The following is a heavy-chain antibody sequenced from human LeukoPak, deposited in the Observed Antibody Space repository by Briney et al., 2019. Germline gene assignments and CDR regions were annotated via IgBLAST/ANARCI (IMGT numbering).Heavy chain of an antibody. CDR3: ARDYAFDI. Sequence: TSETLSLTCIVSGGSISSDYWSWIRQPPGKGLEWIGYIYYSGSTNYNPSLKSRVTISVDTSKNQFSLKLSSVTAADTAVYYCARDYAFDIWGQGTMVTVSS. V-gene: IGHV4-59*12. CDR1: GGSISSDY. CDR2: IYYSGST. J-gene: IGHJ3*02.